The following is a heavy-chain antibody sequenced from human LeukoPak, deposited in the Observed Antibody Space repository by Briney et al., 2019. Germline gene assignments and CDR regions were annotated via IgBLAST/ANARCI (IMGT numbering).Heavy chain of an antibody. Sequence: GGSLRLPCAASGFSFSGYWMSWVRQTPGKGLEWVANIKQDGSVKNSVDSMKGRFTISRDNTKNSQYLEMNSLKAEDTAVYYCVALRYNYGLSAYWGQGTLVIVSS. CDR1: GFSFSGYW. J-gene: IGHJ4*02. CDR3: VALRYNYGLSAY. CDR2: IKQDGSVK. V-gene: IGHV3-7*03. D-gene: IGHD5-18*01.